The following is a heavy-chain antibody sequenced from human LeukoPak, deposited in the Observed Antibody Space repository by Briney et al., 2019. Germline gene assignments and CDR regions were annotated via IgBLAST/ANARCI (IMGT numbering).Heavy chain of an antibody. CDR2: ISSSSRDI. CDR1: GFTFSSYT. V-gene: IGHV3-21*01. J-gene: IGHJ4*02. CDR3: VREAAATLFDY. D-gene: IGHD1-26*01. Sequence: GGSLRLSWAASGFTFSSYTMNWVRQAPGKGLEWVAAISSSSRDIFYADSVKGRFSISRDNTQNSLSLQMSSLKAEDTAVYYCVREAAATLFDYWGQGTLVTVSS.